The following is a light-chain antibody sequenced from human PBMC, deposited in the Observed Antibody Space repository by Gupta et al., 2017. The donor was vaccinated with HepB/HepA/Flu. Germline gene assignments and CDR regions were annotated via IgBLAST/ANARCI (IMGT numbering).Light chain of an antibody. J-gene: IGKJ5*01. CDR1: QSVALS. CDR3: QERSNWPLIT. CDR2: EAF. Sequence: EIVLTQSPATLSLSPGESVTLSCRASQSVALSFAWYQQKPGQAPRLLVYEAFSRAAVVPARLSGSGSGTDFTLTISRLETEDFAIYYCQERSNWPLITFGQGTRLDIK. V-gene: IGKV3-11*01.